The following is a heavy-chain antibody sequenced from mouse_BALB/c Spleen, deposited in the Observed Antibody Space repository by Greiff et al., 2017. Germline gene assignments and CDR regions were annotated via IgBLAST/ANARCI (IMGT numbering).Heavy chain of an antibody. D-gene: IGHD2-13*01. CDR1: GYSITSCYN. Sequence: VQLKESGPGLVKPSQSLSLTCSVTGYSITSCYNWNWIRQFPGNKLEWMGYISYDGSNNYNPSLKNRITITRDTSKNPFFLKLNSMTTEDTATDYCGRGDGDTDYWGQGTSVTVSS. CDR2: ISYDGSN. V-gene: IGHV3-6*02. J-gene: IGHJ4*01. CDR3: GRGDGDTDY.